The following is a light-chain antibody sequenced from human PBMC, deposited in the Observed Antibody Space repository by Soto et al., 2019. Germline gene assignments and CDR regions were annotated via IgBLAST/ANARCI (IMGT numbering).Light chain of an antibody. J-gene: IGKJ1*01. CDR2: GAS. V-gene: IGKV3-20*01. Sequence: EIVLTQSPGTLSLSPGERATLSCRASQRVTSNYLAWYQQKPGQAPSRLIYGASSRATDISDRFSGSGSGIDFTLTISRLEPDDFAVYYCQQYGSSPRTFGQGTKVDIK. CDR3: QQYGSSPRT. CDR1: QRVTSNY.